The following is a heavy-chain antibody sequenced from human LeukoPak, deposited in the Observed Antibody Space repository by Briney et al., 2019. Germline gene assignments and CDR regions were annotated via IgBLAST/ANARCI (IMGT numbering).Heavy chain of an antibody. J-gene: IGHJ4*02. D-gene: IGHD3-22*01. CDR2: ARDKANSHTT. CDR1: GGSFSGYY. Sequence: LSLTCAVYGGSFSGYYWSWIRQPPGKGLEWVGRARDKANSHTTVYAASVRGRFIISRDDSKSSLFLQMNGLKTEDTAVYFCARRGFSDSRGYYPDFDYWGRGTLVTVSS. V-gene: IGHV3-72*01. CDR3: ARRGFSDSRGYYPDFDY.